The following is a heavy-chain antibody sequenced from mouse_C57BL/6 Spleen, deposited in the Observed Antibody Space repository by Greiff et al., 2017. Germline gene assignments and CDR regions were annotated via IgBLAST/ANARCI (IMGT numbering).Heavy chain of an antibody. CDR1: GFSLTSYG. Sequence: QVQLKESGPGLVAPSQSLSITCTVSGFSLTSYGVSWVRQPPGKGLEWRGVIWGDGSTNYHSDLISRLSISKDNSNSQVFLKLNRLQTEDTATYSCAKYDYYGSSPGFAYWGQGTLVTVSA. J-gene: IGHJ3*01. V-gene: IGHV2-3*01. CDR2: IWGDGST. CDR3: AKYDYYGSSPGFAY. D-gene: IGHD1-1*01.